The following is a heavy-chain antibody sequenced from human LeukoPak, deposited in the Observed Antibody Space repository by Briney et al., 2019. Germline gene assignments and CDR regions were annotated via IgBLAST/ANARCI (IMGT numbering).Heavy chain of an antibody. Sequence: PEGSLRLSCAASGFTFSSYGMHWVRQAPGKGLEWVAVISYDGSNKYYADSVKGRFTISRDNSKNTLYLQMNSLRAEDTAVYYCAKESAGTGYFDYWGQGTLVTVSS. J-gene: IGHJ4*02. D-gene: IGHD6-13*01. V-gene: IGHV3-30*18. CDR2: ISYDGSNK. CDR1: GFTFSSYG. CDR3: AKESAGTGYFDY.